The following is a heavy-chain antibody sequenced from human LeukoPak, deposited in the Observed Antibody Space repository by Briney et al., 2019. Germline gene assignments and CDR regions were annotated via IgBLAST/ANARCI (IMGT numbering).Heavy chain of an antibody. V-gene: IGHV3-74*03. J-gene: IGHJ3*02. CDR2: INGDGSIT. Sequence: GGSLRLSCAASGFIFSDYWMHWVRQAPGKGLVWVSRINGDGSITTYADSEKGRFTISRDNAKNTLYLQMNSLRAEDTAVYYCARNFWGVFDIWGQGTMLTVSS. D-gene: IGHD3-16*01. CDR3: ARNFWGVFDI. CDR1: GFIFSDYW.